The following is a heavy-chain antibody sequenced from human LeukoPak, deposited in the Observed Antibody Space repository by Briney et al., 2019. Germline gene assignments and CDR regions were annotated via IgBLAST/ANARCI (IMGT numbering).Heavy chain of an antibody. V-gene: IGHV4-59*01. D-gene: IGHD3-3*01. CDR1: GGSISDYY. Sequence: PSETLSLTCSVSGGSISDYYWNWIRQPPGKGLEWIGYIYYSGSTTYNPSLKSRVTMSVDTAKNQFSLKVRSVTAAGTAVYYCARGDFCSKSNCYLRPMDVWGKGTTVTVSS. J-gene: IGHJ6*03. CDR2: IYYSGST. CDR3: ARGDFCSKSNCYLRPMDV.